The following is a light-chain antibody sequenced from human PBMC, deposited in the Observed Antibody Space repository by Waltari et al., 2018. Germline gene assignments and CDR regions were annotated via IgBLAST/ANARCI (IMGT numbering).Light chain of an antibody. V-gene: IGLV2-11*01. J-gene: IGLJ2*01. CDR3: CSYAGSYTVL. Sequence: QSALTQPRSVSGSPGQSVPSPCTVTSNYVGGYHHVSWSQQSPGKAPTLMIYDLFNRPSGVPDRFSGSKSGNTASLTISGLQADDEADYYCCSYAGSYTVLFGGGTKLTVL. CDR1: SNYVGGYHH. CDR2: DLF.